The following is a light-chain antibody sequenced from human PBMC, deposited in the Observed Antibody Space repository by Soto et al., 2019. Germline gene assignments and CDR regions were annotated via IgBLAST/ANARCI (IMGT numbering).Light chain of an antibody. CDR3: AAWDDSLSGVV. J-gene: IGLJ2*01. V-gene: IGLV1-47*01. Sequence: QSVLTQPPSASGTPGQRVTISCSGSSSNIGSNYVYWYQQLPGMAPKLLIYRNNQRPSGVPDRFSGSKSGTSASLAISGLRSEDEADYYCAAWDDSLSGVVFGGGTKGTVL. CDR1: SSNIGSNY. CDR2: RNN.